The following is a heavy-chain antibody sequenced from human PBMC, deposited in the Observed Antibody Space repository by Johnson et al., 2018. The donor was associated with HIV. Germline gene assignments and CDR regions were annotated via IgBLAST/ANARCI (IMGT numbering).Heavy chain of an antibody. Sequence: QVQLVESGGGVVQPGGSLRLSCAASGFTFSSYGMHWVRQAPGKGLEWVAFIRYDGSNKYYADSVKGRFTISRDNSKNTLYLQMNSLRAEDTAVYYCAKDLIAHVSSGGDAFDIWGQGTMVTVSS. CDR3: AKDLIAHVSSGGDAFDI. V-gene: IGHV3-30*02. CDR2: IRYDGSNK. D-gene: IGHD3-22*01. CDR1: GFTFSSYG. J-gene: IGHJ3*02.